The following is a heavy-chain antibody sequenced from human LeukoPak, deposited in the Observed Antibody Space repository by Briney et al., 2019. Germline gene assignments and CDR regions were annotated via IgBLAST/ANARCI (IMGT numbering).Heavy chain of an antibody. J-gene: IGHJ4*02. CDR3: ARVTLSSGYYGSV. D-gene: IGHD3-10*01. Sequence: PSETLSLTCTVPGGSISSSSYYWGWIRQPPGKGLEWIGSIYYSGSTYYNPSLKSRVTISVDTSKNQFSLKLSSVTAADTAVYYCARVTLSSGYYGSVWGQGTLVTVSS. V-gene: IGHV4-39*01. CDR2: IYYSGST. CDR1: GGSISSSSYY.